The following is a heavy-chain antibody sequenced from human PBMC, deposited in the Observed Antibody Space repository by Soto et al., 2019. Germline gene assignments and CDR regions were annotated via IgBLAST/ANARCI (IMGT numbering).Heavy chain of an antibody. CDR1: GFTFSSYW. Sequence: GGSLRLSCAASGFTFSSYWMSWVRQAPGKGLEWVANIKQDGSEKYYVDSVKGRFTISRDNAKNSLYLQMNSLRAEDTAVYYCAREEGNGDYSYYYGMDVWGQGTTVTVSS. V-gene: IGHV3-7*01. CDR3: AREEGNGDYSYYYGMDV. J-gene: IGHJ6*02. CDR2: IKQDGSEK.